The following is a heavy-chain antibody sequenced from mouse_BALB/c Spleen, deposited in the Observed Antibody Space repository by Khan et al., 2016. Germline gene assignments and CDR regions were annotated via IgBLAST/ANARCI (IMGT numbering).Heavy chain of an antibody. J-gene: IGHJ2*01. CDR1: GFTFSSYT. V-gene: IGHV5-6-4*01. Sequence: EVELVESGGGLVKPGGSLKLSCAASGFTFSSYTMSWVRQTPEKRLEWVATISSGGSYTYYPDSVKGRLTISRDNAKNTLYLQMSSLKSEDTAMYYCTSRGPYFDYWGQGTTLTVSS. CDR2: ISSGGSYT. CDR3: TSRGPYFDY.